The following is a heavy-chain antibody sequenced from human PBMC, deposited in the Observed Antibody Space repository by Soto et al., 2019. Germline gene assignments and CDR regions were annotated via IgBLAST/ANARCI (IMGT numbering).Heavy chain of an antibody. Sequence: SETLSLTCTVSGGSISSYYWSWIRQPPGKGLEWIGYIYYSGSTNYNPSLKSRVTISVDTSKNQFSLKLRSVTAADTAVYYCARGYGEYVLDFWGQGTLVTVSS. CDR2: IYYSGST. CDR1: GGSISSYY. V-gene: IGHV4-59*08. CDR3: ARGYGEYVLDF. D-gene: IGHD4-17*01. J-gene: IGHJ4*02.